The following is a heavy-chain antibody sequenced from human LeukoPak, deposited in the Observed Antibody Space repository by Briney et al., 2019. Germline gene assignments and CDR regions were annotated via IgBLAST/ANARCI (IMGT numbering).Heavy chain of an antibody. CDR2: ITSSGSAI. CDR1: GFTFSSYG. V-gene: IGHV3-48*04. CDR3: AKDSSITNPYYGMDV. D-gene: IGHD3-3*01. Sequence: RTGGSLRLSCAASGFTFSSYGMNWVRQAPGKGLEWVSYITSSGSAIYYADSVRGRFTITRDNAKNSLSLQMNSLRAEDTAVYNCAKDSSITNPYYGMDVWGQGTMVTVSS. J-gene: IGHJ6*02.